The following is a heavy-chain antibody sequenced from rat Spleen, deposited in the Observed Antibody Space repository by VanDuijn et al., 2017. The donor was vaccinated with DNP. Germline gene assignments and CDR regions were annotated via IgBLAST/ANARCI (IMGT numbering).Heavy chain of an antibody. CDR2: IWDDGST. J-gene: IGHJ4*01. Sequence: QVQLKESGPGLVQPSQTLSLTCTVSGFSLTSNSVSWVRQPPGKGLEWMGVIWDDGSTAYNSALKSRLRISRDTSKSQVFLKMSSLKTEDTATYYCARDRYYGSTVGMDAWGQGASVTVSS. CDR3: ARDRYYGSTVGMDA. D-gene: IGHD1-6*01. V-gene: IGHV2-32*01. CDR1: GFSLTSNS.